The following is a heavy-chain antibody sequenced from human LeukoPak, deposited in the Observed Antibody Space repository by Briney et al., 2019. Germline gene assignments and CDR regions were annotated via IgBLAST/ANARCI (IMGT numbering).Heavy chain of an antibody. J-gene: IGHJ5*02. CDR1: GYTFSSYG. Sequence: ASVKVSCKASGYTFSSYGISWVRQAPGQGLEWMGWISPYNGNTNYAQNLQARVTMTTDTSTSTAYMELRSLRSDDTAGYYCARGGFSTTFDPWGQGTLVTVSS. V-gene: IGHV1-18*01. D-gene: IGHD4-11*01. CDR3: ARGGFSTTFDP. CDR2: ISPYNGNT.